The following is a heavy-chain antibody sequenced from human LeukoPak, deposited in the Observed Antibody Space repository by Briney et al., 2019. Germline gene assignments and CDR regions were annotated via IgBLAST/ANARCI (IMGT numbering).Heavy chain of an antibody. CDR2: IIPIFGTA. CDR3: ASSFSSGWYSSGGIDY. V-gene: IGHV1-69*05. D-gene: IGHD6-19*01. J-gene: IGHJ4*02. CDR1: GGTFSSYA. Sequence: SVKVSCKASGGTFSSYAISWVRQAPGQGLEWMGGIIPIFGTANYAQKFQGRVTITTDESTSTAYMQLSSLRSEDTAVYYCASSFSSGWYSSGGIDYWGQGTLVTVSS.